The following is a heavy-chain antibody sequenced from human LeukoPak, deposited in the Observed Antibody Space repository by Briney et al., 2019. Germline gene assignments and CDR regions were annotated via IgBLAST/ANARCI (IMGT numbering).Heavy chain of an antibody. CDR2: ISSSGSTI. V-gene: IGHV3-11*01. CDR3: ARDRSSYDILAGYGFDY. J-gene: IGHJ4*02. D-gene: IGHD3-9*01. CDR1: GFTFSDYY. Sequence: PGGSLRLSCAASGFTFSDYYMSWIRQAPGKGLEWVSYISSSGSTIYYADSVKGRFTISRDNAKNSLYLQMTRLRAEDTAVYYCARDRSSYDILAGYGFDYWGQGTLVTVSS.